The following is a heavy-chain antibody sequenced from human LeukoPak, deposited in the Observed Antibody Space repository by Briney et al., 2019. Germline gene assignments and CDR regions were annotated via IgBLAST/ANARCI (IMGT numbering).Heavy chain of an antibody. Sequence: ASVKVSCKASGYTFTRYALNWVRQAPGQGLDWMGWINPNTGNPTYAQGFTGRFVFSLDTSVSTAYLRITSLKAEDTAVYYCARTYYDFWSGYHKFEYWGPGTLVTASS. V-gene: IGHV7-4-1*02. CDR2: INPNTGNP. CDR1: GYTFTRYA. CDR3: ARTYYDFWSGYHKFEY. J-gene: IGHJ4*03. D-gene: IGHD3-3*01.